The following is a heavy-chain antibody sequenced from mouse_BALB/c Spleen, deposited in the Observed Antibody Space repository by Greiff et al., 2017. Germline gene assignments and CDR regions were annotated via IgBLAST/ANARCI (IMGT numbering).Heavy chain of an antibody. D-gene: IGHD1-1*01. CDR2: IDPETGGT. CDR3: TRPTTVVATRFAY. Sequence: QVQLQQSGAELVRPGASVTLSCKASGYTFTDYEMHWVKQTPVHGLEWIGAIDPETGGTAYNQKFKGKATLTADKSSSTAYMELRSLTSEDSAVYCCTRPTTVVATRFAYWGQGTLVTVSA. V-gene: IGHV1-15*01. J-gene: IGHJ3*01. CDR1: GYTFTDYE.